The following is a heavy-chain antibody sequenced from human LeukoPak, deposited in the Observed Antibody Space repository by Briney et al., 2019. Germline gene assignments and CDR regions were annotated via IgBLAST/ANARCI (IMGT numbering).Heavy chain of an antibody. CDR1: GFTFSNYG. Sequence: PGGSLRLSCAASGFTFSNYGMHWVRQAPGKGLEWVAFIRYDGTNEYYAASVKGRFTISRDNSKNTLYLHMNSLRAEDTAVYYCAKDAQRGFDYSNSLEHWGQGSLVTVSS. V-gene: IGHV3-30*02. CDR3: AKDAQRGFDYSNSLEH. D-gene: IGHD4-11*01. J-gene: IGHJ4*02. CDR2: IRYDGTNE.